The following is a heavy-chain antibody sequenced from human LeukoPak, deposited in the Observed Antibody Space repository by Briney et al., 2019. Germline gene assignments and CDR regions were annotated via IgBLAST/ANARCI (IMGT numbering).Heavy chain of an antibody. CDR2: ISYEGSNK. J-gene: IGHJ6*04. D-gene: IGHD3-10*01. CDR3: AKDLSMVRGVIIYYYGMDV. CDR1: GFTFSSYG. V-gene: IGHV3-30*18. Sequence: GGALRLSCAPSGFTFSSYGMHCGREAPGEGGGGGGVISYEGSNKYYADSVKGRFTISRGNSTNTLYLQMNSLRAEDTAVYYCAKDLSMVRGVIIYYYGMDVWGKGTTVTVSS.